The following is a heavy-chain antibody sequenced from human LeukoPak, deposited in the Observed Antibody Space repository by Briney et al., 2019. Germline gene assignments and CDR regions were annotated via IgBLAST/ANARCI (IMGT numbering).Heavy chain of an antibody. J-gene: IGHJ6*02. CDR1: GFTFSNYG. Sequence: PGGSLRLSCAASGFTFSNYGFHWVRQAPGKGLEWVAVIPYDGSNKYYADSVKGRFTISRDKSKNTLYLQMNTLRAEDTAVYYCAKEVGYGMDVWGQGTTVTVYS. V-gene: IGHV3-30*18. D-gene: IGHD1-26*01. CDR3: AKEVGYGMDV. CDR2: IPYDGSNK.